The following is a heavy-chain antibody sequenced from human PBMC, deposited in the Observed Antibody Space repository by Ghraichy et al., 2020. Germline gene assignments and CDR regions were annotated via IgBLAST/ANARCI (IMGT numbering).Heavy chain of an antibody. D-gene: IGHD4-17*01. CDR1: GFTVSSYS. Sequence: GGSLRLSCAASGFTVSSYSMNWVRQAPGKGLEWVSYISSSGNSIYYADTVKGRFTISRDNVKNSLYLQMNSLRAEDTAVYYCAREWYGDYGYWGQGTLVTVSS. V-gene: IGHV3-48*01. J-gene: IGHJ4*02. CDR3: AREWYGDYGY. CDR2: ISSSGNSI.